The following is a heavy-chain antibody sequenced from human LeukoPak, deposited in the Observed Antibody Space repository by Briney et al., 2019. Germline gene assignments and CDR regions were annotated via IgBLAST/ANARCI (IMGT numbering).Heavy chain of an antibody. J-gene: IGHJ6*02. Sequence: PSETLSLTCTVSGGSISSSSYYWGWIRQPPGKGLEWIGSIYYSGSTYYNPSLKSRVTISVATSKNQFSPEPSSVTAADTAGYYCASPTPAYYYHYGMDVWGQGTTVTVSS. CDR3: ASPTPAYYYHYGMDV. CDR1: GGSISSSSYY. CDR2: IYYSGST. V-gene: IGHV4-39*01.